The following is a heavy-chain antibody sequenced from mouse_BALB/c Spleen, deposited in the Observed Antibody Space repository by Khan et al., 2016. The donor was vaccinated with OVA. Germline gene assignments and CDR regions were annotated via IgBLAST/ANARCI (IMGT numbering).Heavy chain of an antibody. J-gene: IGHJ3*01. V-gene: IGHV5-6*01. D-gene: IGHD4-1*01. CDR3: ASHLTGSFAY. Sequence: EVELVESGGDLVKPGGSLKLSCAASGFTFSSYSMSWVRQTPVKRLEWVATISTGGDYTYYPDNVKGRFIISRDDAKNTLYLQMSSLKSEDTAMYYCASHLTGSFAYWGQGTLVTVSA. CDR2: ISTGGDYT. CDR1: GFTFSSYS.